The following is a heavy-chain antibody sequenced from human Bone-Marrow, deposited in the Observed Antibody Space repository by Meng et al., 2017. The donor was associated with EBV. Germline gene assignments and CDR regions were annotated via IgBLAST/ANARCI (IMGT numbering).Heavy chain of an antibody. CDR2: IIPILGTS. D-gene: IGHD2-2*01. V-gene: IGHV1-69*06. J-gene: IGHJ5*02. CDR3: ARAGGCSTTSCPSGYFDP. CDR1: GGTFGSYG. Sequence: QGQLCQAGGEVKKPWSSVKVPCKASGGTFGSYGISWGRQAPGQGLEWMGGIIPILGTSTRAQKFQGRLTITADKVTDTAYMELSSLRSEDTAVYYCARAGGCSTTSCPSGYFDPWGQGTLVTVPQ.